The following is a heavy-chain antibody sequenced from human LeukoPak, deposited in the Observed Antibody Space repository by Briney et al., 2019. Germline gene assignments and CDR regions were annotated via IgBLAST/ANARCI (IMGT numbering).Heavy chain of an antibody. Sequence: SETLSLTCTVSGAPISSYYWSWIRQPPGKGLEWIGYIFYSGNTNYNPSLKSRVTMSLGTSKNLFSLRLTSVTAADTAVYYCARHTTVVPPHYFDYWGQGALVTVSS. V-gene: IGHV4-59*08. D-gene: IGHD4-17*01. J-gene: IGHJ4*02. CDR1: GAPISSYY. CDR2: IFYSGNT. CDR3: ARHTTVVPPHYFDY.